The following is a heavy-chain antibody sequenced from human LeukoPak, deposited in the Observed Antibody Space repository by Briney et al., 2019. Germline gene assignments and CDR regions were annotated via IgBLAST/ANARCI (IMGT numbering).Heavy chain of an antibody. CDR1: GFTFSSYG. V-gene: IGHV3-30*18. D-gene: IGHD2-15*01. J-gene: IGHJ5*02. CDR2: ISYDGSNK. CDR3: AKDGSGGTFDP. Sequence: GGSLRLSCAASGFTFSSYGMHWVRQAPGKGLEWVAVISYDGSNKYYADSVKGRFTISGDNSKNTLYLQMNSLRAEDTAVYYCAKDGSGGTFDPWGQGTLVTVSS.